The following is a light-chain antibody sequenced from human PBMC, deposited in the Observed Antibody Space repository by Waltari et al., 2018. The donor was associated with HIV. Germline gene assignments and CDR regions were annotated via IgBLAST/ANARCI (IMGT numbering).Light chain of an antibody. CDR1: RSLLSICTDRNN. CDR2: AAT. Sequence: VLTQSPRSLTASLGEGVTITCQCSRSLLSICTDRNNLTWFQHKSGRREQLLIYAATIRESWVPARFIGGGSETHFTLTIASLQAEDVGVYFCQQYYGAPVTFGGGTKVELK. J-gene: IGKJ4*01. V-gene: IGKV4-1*01. CDR3: QQYYGAPVT.